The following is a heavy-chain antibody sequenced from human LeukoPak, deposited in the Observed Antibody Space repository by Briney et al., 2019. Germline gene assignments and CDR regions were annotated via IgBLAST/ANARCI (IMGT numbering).Heavy chain of an antibody. J-gene: IGHJ6*03. Sequence: ASETLSLTCTVSGGSIGTYYWSWIRQSPGKGLEWIGYIYVTGTRYNPYLQSRVTISVDRSRNQFFLKMSSVTAADTAVYYCARHIGGGIEDMDVWGKGTKVSVSS. D-gene: IGHD3-16*02. CDR1: GGSIGTYY. V-gene: IGHV4-59*08. CDR3: ARHIGGGIEDMDV. CDR2: IYVTGT.